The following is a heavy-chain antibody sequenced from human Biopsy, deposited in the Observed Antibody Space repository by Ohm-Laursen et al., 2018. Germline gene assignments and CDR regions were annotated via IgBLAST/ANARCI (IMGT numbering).Heavy chain of an antibody. CDR3: ARLYRLDDYWNDDPPDAFDV. Sequence: SDTLSLTCSVSGGSISSDYWSWIRQPPRKGLEWIGYISSRGSTNYNPSPRGRVTITVDTSKNQFSLKLTSVTAADTAVFFCARLYRLDDYWNDDPPDAFDVWGQGTMVTVSS. CDR2: ISSRGST. V-gene: IGHV4-59*07. D-gene: IGHD3-3*01. CDR1: GGSISSDY. J-gene: IGHJ3*01.